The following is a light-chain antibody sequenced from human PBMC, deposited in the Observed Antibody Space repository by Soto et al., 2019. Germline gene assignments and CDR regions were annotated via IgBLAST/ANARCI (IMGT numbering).Light chain of an antibody. CDR1: QSVSDW. CDR2: DTS. Sequence: IQMTQSHSTLSASVGDRVTITCRASQSVSDWLAWYQQIPGNRPNLLIYDTSRLESAVPSSFSAIGSGTEFTLTISGLQPDDFATYYCHQYNSYTWTFGQGTKVDIK. V-gene: IGKV1-5*01. CDR3: HQYNSYTWT. J-gene: IGKJ1*01.